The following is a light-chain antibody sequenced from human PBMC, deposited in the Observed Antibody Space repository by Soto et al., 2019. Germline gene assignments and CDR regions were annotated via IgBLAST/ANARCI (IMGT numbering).Light chain of an antibody. CDR1: QSISNN. V-gene: IGKV3-15*01. CDR3: QHFNNWPPELT. Sequence: EVVMTQSPATLSVSPEERATLSCRTSQSISNNLAWYQQKPGQAPRLLIFGASTRATGVPARFSGSGSGTEFILTISSLQSEDFATYYCQHFNNWPPELTFGGGTKVEIK. J-gene: IGKJ4*01. CDR2: GAS.